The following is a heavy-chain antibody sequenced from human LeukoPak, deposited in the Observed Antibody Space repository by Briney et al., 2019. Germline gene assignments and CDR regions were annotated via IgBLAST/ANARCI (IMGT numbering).Heavy chain of an antibody. CDR2: ISGSGGST. CDR3: ATFEYSSSSFDY. D-gene: IGHD6-6*01. CDR1: GFTFSSYA. J-gene: IGHJ4*02. Sequence: GGSLRLSCAASGFTFSSYAMSWVRQAPGKGLEWVSAISGSGGSTYYADSVKGRFTISRDNSKNTLYLQINSLRAEDTAVYYCATFEYSSSSFDYWGQGTLVTVSS. V-gene: IGHV3-23*01.